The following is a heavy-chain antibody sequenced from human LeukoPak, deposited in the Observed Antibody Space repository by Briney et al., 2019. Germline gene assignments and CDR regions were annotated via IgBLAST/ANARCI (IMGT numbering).Heavy chain of an antibody. CDR3: ARHIDDGSNYYYYYYGMDV. J-gene: IGHJ6*02. CDR1: GGSFSGYY. CDR2: INHSGST. D-gene: IGHD4/OR15-4a*01. Sequence: SETLSLTCAVYGGSFSGYYWSWIRQPPGKGLEWIGEINHSGSTNYNPSLKSRVTISVDTSKNQFSLKLSSVTAADTAVYYCARHIDDGSNYYYYYYGMDVWGQGTTVTVSS. V-gene: IGHV4-34*01.